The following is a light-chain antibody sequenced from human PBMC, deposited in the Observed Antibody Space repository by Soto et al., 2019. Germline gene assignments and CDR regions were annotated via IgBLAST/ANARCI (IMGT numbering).Light chain of an antibody. CDR1: QSVSSTF. V-gene: IGKV3-20*01. CDR2: AAS. J-gene: IGKJ2*01. Sequence: EIVLMQSPSTLSLSPGERATLSCRASQSVSSTFLSWYQQKPGPAPSLLIFAASSRTAGIANRFSSRGSGTDFTLTISRLEPEDSAVYFCQQYGNSPYTFGQGTKLEIK. CDR3: QQYGNSPYT.